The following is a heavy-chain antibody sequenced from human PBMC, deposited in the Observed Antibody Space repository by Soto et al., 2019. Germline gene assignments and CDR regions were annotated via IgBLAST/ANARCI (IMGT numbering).Heavy chain of an antibody. CDR2: INAGNGNT. CDR1: GYTFTSYA. Sequence: QVQLVQSGAEVKKPGASVKVSCKASGYTFTSYAMHWVRQAPGQRLEWMGWINAGNGNTKYSQKFQGRVTITRDTSASTAYMELSSLRSEDTAVYYCARKEYSGSPGAFDIWGQGTMVTVSS. V-gene: IGHV1-3*01. J-gene: IGHJ3*02. D-gene: IGHD1-26*01. CDR3: ARKEYSGSPGAFDI.